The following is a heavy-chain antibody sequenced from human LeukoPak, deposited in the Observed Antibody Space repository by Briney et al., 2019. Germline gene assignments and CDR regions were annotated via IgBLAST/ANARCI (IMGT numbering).Heavy chain of an antibody. J-gene: IGHJ4*02. CDR3: ARGLTTDIVVVVAATGGAFDY. D-gene: IGHD2-15*01. CDR1: GGSFSGYY. CDR2: INHSGST. V-gene: IGHV4-34*01. Sequence: PSETLSLTCAVYGGSFSGYYWSWIRQPPGKRLEWIGEINHSGSTNYNPSIKSRVTISVDTSKNQFSLKLTSVTAADTAVFYCARGLTTDIVVVVAATGGAFDYWGQGTLVTVSS.